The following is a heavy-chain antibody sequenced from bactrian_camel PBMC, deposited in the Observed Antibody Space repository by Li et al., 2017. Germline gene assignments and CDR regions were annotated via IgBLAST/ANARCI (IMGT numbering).Heavy chain of an antibody. CDR3: TAIPVPPY. CDR2: INSGGGST. Sequence: VQLVESGGGLVQPGGSLRLSCVASGFRFMDREMSWVRQAPGKGLEWVSAINSGGGSTYYKDSLKGRFTISRDNGKDTLYLQLNSLKTEDMAMYYCTAIPVPPYWGQGTQVTVS. J-gene: IGHJ4*01. V-gene: IGHV3S31*01. CDR1: GFRFMDRE.